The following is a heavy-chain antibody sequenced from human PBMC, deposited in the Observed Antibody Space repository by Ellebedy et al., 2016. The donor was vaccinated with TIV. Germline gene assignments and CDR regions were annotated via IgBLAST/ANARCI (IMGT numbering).Heavy chain of an antibody. Sequence: PGGSLRLSCAASGFSVSSNYMSWVRQAPGKGPECVSVIYSSGGTYYADSVKGRFTISRYSSKNPLYLQMNSLRAEDTAVYYCARKTDSRNYGDYWGQGTLVTVSS. D-gene: IGHD3-22*01. CDR3: ARKTDSRNYGDY. V-gene: IGHV3-53*01. CDR2: IYSSGGT. CDR1: GFSVSSNY. J-gene: IGHJ4*02.